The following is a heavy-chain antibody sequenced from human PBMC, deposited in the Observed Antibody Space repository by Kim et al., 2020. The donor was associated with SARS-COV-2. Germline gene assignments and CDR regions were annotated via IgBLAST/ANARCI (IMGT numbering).Heavy chain of an antibody. CDR1: GYTFTNYA. V-gene: IGHV7-4-1*02. J-gene: IGHJ6*02. CDR3: ARRSTIFGYYGMDV. Sequence: ASVKVSCKASGYTFTNYAVNWVRQAPGQGLEWMGWINTKTGNPTYAQGFTGRFVFSLDTSVSTAYLQISSLKAEDTAVYYCARRSTIFGYYGMDVWGQGTTVTVSS. CDR2: INTKTGNP. D-gene: IGHD3-3*01.